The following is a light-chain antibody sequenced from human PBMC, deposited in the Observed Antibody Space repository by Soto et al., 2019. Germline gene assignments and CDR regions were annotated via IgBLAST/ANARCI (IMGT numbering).Light chain of an antibody. CDR2: STS. CDR1: QDISNW. J-gene: IGKJ1*01. Sequence: DIQMTQSPSSVSASVGDRVTITCRASQDISNWLAWYQQKPGKAPKLLIYSTSSLQNGVTSRFSGSGSGTEFTLTIASLQPEDFATYYCQQGSSFPRTFGQGTKMEV. CDR3: QQGSSFPRT. V-gene: IGKV1-12*01.